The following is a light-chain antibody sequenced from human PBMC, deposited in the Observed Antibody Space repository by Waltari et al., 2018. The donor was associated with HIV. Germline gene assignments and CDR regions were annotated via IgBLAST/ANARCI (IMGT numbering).Light chain of an antibody. J-gene: IGLJ2*01. CDR2: KDN. V-gene: IGLV3-10*01. CDR3: YSTDNNGDRGV. CDR1: ALPKRY. Sequence: SYALTQPPSVSVSPGQTARITCSGDALPKRYRYWYQQKSGQAPVLVIDKDNKRPSGITERFSGSSSGTMATLNISGAQVEDEADYYCYSTDNNGDRGVFGGGTKVSVL.